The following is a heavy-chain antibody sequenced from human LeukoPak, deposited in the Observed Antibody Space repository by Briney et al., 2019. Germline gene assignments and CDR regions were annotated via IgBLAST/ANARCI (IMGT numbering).Heavy chain of an antibody. V-gene: IGHV3-9*01. CDR1: GFTFDDYA. CDR2: ISWNSGSI. CDR3: EKDVRSSHHYYFDY. Sequence: GGSLRLSCAASGFTFDDYAMHWVRQAPGKGLEWVSGISWNSGSIGYADSVRGRFTISRDNAKNSLYLQMDSLRAEDTALYYCEKDVRSSHHYYFDYWGQGTLVTVSS. J-gene: IGHJ4*02. D-gene: IGHD2-2*01.